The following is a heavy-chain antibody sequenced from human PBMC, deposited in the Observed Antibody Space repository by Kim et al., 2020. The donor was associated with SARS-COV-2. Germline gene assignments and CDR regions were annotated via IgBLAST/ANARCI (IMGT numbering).Heavy chain of an antibody. CDR2: IIPIFGTA. CDR1: GGTFSSYA. V-gene: IGHV1-69*13. CDR3: ARTLNYYGSGSYPPAVYCYYGMDV. J-gene: IGHJ6*02. D-gene: IGHD3-10*01. Sequence: SVKVSCKASGGTFSSYAISWVRQAPGQGLEWMGGIIPIFGTANYAQKFQGRVTITADESTSTAYMELSSLRSEDTAVYYCARTLNYYGSGSYPPAVYCYYGMDVWGQGTTVTVSS.